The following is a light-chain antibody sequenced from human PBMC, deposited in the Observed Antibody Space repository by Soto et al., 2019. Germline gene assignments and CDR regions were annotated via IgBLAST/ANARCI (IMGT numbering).Light chain of an antibody. CDR3: QQLESFPYT. CDR1: QGIYSY. J-gene: IGKJ2*01. V-gene: IGKV1-9*01. Sequence: DIQLTQSPSFLSASVGDRVTITCRASQGIYSYLAWYQQNPGKAPNLLIYGASTLHSGVPSRFSGSRSGTEFTLTISSLQPEDFATYYCQQLESFPYTFGQGTKLEIK. CDR2: GAS.